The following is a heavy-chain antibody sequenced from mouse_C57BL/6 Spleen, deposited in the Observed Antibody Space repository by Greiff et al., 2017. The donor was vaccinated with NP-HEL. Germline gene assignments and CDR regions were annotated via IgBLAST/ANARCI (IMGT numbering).Heavy chain of an antibody. CDR2: IDPANGNT. Sequence: VHVKQSVAELVRPGASVKLSCTASGFNIKNTYMHWVKQRPEQGLEWIGRIDPANGNTKYAPKFQGKATITADTSSNTAYLQLSSLTSEDTAIYYCARSYYGSSYGYFDVWGTGTTVTVSS. J-gene: IGHJ1*03. D-gene: IGHD1-1*01. V-gene: IGHV14-3*01. CDR1: GFNIKNTY. CDR3: ARSYYGSSYGYFDV.